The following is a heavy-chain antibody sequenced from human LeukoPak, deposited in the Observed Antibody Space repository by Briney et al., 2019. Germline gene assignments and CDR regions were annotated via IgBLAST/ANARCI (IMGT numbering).Heavy chain of an antibody. J-gene: IGHJ6*03. CDR2: IYYSGST. CDR1: GGSISSYY. Sequence: SETLSLTCTVSGGSISSYYWSWIRQPPGKGLEWIGYIYYSGSTNYNPSLKSRVTISVDTSKNQFSLKLSSVTAADTAVYYCARIHRSKYYYDSSGYYSWKHSFYYMDVWGKGTTVTISS. V-gene: IGHV4-59*12. CDR3: ARIHRSKYYYDSSGYYSWKHSFYYMDV. D-gene: IGHD3-22*01.